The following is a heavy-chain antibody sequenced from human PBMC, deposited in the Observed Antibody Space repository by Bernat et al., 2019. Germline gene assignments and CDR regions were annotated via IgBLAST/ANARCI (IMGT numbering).Heavy chain of an antibody. D-gene: IGHD2-21*01. Sequence: QVQLQESGPGLVKPSETLSLICSVSGASVRQYFWSWVRQFPGKGLEWIAFIHDSRATHFNPSLKSRVTTSIDTSKNQFSLSLNFVTAADTAIYFCARESAGEGRNNWFDPWGQGILVTVSS. V-gene: IGHV4-59*02. J-gene: IGHJ5*02. CDR1: GASVRQYF. CDR2: IHDSRAT. CDR3: ARESAGEGRNNWFDP.